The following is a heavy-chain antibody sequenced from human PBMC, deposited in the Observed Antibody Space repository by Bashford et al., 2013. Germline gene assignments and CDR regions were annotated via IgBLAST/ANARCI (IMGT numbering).Heavy chain of an antibody. V-gene: IGHV4-34*01. CDR1: GGSFSGYY. J-gene: IGHJ4*02. CDR3: ARGWIQLGY. CDR2: INHSGST. Sequence: SETLSLTCAVYGGSFSGYYWSWIRQPPREGGVEWIGEINHSGSTNYNPSLKSRVTISVDTSKNQFSLKLSSVTAADTAVYYCARGWIQLGYWGQGTLVTVSS. D-gene: IGHD5-18*01.